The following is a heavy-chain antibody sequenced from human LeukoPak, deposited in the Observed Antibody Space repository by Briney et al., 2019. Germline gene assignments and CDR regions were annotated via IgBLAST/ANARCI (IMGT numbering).Heavy chain of an antibody. CDR1: GYSLTELS. CDR2: FDPEDGET. Sequence: GASVRVSCKVSGYSLTELSMHWVRQAPGKGLEWMGSFDPEDGETIYAQKFQGRVTMTEDTSTDTAYMELSSLRSEDTAVYYCASGEGELLTRGLDYWGQGTLVTVSS. J-gene: IGHJ4*02. V-gene: IGHV1-24*01. CDR3: ASGEGELLTRGLDY. D-gene: IGHD1-26*01.